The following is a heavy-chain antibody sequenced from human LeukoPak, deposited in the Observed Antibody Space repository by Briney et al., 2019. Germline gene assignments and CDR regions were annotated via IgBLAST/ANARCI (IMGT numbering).Heavy chain of an antibody. V-gene: IGHV3-48*03. D-gene: IGHD3-3*01. Sequence: QPGGSLRLSCAASGFTFSSYEMNWVRQAPGKGLEWVSYISSSGSTIYYADSVRGRFTISRDNAKNSLYLQMNSLRAEDTAVYYCARDSFQFLEWLSTSLFDPWGQGTLVTVSS. J-gene: IGHJ5*02. CDR1: GFTFSSYE. CDR3: ARDSFQFLEWLSTSLFDP. CDR2: ISSSGSTI.